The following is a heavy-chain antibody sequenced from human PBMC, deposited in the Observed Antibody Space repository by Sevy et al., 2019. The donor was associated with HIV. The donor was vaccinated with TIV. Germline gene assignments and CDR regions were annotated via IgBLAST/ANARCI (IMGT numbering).Heavy chain of an antibody. J-gene: IGHJ6*03. Sequence: GGSLRLSCAASGFTFSSYSLSWVRQAPGKGLEWVSSISGSSSYIYDTDSVKGRFTISRDNAKNSLDLQMNSLRAEDTAVYYCTRHVDVTSSWYQTYSFYYLDGWGKGTTVTVSS. CDR1: GFTFSSYS. CDR2: ISGSSSYI. CDR3: TRHVDVTSSWYQTYSFYYLDG. V-gene: IGHV3-21*01. D-gene: IGHD6-13*01.